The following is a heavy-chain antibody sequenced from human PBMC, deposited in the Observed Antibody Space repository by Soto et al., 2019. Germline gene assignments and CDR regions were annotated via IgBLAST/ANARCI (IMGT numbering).Heavy chain of an antibody. Sequence: QVQLVQSGAEVKKPGSSVKVSCKASGGTFSSYTISWVRQAPGQGLEWMGRIIPILGIANYAQKFQGRVTITADKXTXTXXMELSSLRSEDTAVYYCAGRGGYDYAALTSYGMDVWGQGTTVTVSS. V-gene: IGHV1-69*02. CDR2: IIPILGIA. D-gene: IGHD5-12*01. CDR1: GGTFSSYT. J-gene: IGHJ6*02. CDR3: AGRGGYDYAALTSYGMDV.